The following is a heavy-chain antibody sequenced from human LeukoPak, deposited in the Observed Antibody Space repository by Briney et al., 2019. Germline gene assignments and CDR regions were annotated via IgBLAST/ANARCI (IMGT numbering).Heavy chain of an antibody. J-gene: IGHJ6*02. D-gene: IGHD2-2*02. CDR1: GFTFSSYA. CDR2: ISGSGGST. V-gene: IGHV3-23*01. CDR3: AGAKSVYRHPYGMDV. Sequence: GGSLRLSCAASGFTFSSYAMSWVRQAPGKGLEWVSAISGSGGSTYYADSVKGRFTISRDNSKNTLYLQMNSLRAEDTAVYYCAGAKSVYRHPYGMDVWGQGTTVTVSS.